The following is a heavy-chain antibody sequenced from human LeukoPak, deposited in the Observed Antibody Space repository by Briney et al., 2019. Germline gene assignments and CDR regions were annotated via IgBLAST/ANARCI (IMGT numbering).Heavy chain of an antibody. D-gene: IGHD3-10*01. CDR3: ARDTYGSGSFPPYYFDY. CDR1: GGSISSYY. V-gene: IGHV4-59*01. J-gene: IGHJ4*02. CDR2: IYYSGST. Sequence: PSETLSLTCTVSGGSISSYYWSWIRQPPGKGLEWIGYIYYSGSTNYNPSLKSRVTISVDTSKNQFSLKLSSVTAADTAVYYCARDTYGSGSFPPYYFDYWGQGTLVTVSS.